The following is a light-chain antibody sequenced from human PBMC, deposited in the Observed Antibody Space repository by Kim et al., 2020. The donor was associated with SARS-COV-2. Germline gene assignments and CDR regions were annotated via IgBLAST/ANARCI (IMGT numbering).Light chain of an antibody. CDR2: ATS. V-gene: IGKV3-15*01. CDR1: ESRNGK. J-gene: IGKJ5*01. Sequence: STGERAAPSCRAGESRNGKLAWYQQKPGQPPRLLMYATSTRATGVPARFSGSGSGTEFTLTITSLQSEDSALYHCQQYNDWPPITFGQGTRLEIK. CDR3: QQYNDWPPIT.